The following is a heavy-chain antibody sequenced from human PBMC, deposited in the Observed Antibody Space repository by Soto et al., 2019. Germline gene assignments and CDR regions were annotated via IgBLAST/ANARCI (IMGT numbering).Heavy chain of an antibody. CDR2: IKSKADGGTT. CDR1: GFCVNLIW. D-gene: IGHD2-8*01. V-gene: IGHV3-15*07. J-gene: IGHJ5*02. Sequence: GGSLNLSCATFGFCVNLIWVSWVRQAPGKGLEWVGLIKSKADGGTTDYASPVRGRFSILRDDSKNTLYLQMDSLKTEDTAVYYCTTLYRLDPWGQGT. CDR3: TTLYRLDP.